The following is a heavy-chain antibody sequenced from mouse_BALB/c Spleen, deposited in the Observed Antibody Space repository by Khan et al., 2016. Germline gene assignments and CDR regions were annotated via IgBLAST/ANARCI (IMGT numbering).Heavy chain of an antibody. CDR1: GFDFSRYW. D-gene: IGHD1-1*01. CDR3: AMRNYYGYWYFDV. CDR2: INPDSSTI. J-gene: IGHJ1*01. V-gene: IGHV4-1*02. Sequence: EVKLPESGGGLVQPGGSLKLSCAASGFDFSRYWMTWVRQAPGKGLEWIGEINPDSSTITYKPSLKDKFIITRDNAKNTLYLQMSKVRSEDTALYYCAMRNYYGYWYFDVWGAGTTITVSS.